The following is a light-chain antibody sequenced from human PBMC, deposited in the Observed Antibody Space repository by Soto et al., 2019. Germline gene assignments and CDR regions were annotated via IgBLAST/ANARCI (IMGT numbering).Light chain of an antibody. CDR2: EVN. J-gene: IGLJ3*02. CDR3: SAYTISSTWV. Sequence: QSALTQPASVSGSPGQSITIFCTGTDNDIGRYNYVSWYQQYPGRAPKLIIYEVNNRPSGISYRFSGSKSGNTASLTISGLQAEDEADYYCSAYTISSTWVFGGGTKLTVL. CDR1: DNDIGRYNY. V-gene: IGLV2-14*01.